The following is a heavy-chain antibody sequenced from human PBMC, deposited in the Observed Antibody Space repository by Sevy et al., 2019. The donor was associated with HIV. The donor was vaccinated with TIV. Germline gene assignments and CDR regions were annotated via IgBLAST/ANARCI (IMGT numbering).Heavy chain of an antibody. D-gene: IGHD4-17*01. CDR3: ARDSIMTTVFNWFDP. CDR2: INHSGST. Sequence: SETLSLTCAVYGGSFSGYYWSWIRQPPGKGLEWIGEINHSGSTNYNPSRKSRVTISVDTSKNQFSLKLSSVTAADTAAYYCARDSIMTTVFNWFDPWGQGTLVTVSS. CDR1: GGSFSGYY. J-gene: IGHJ5*02. V-gene: IGHV4-34*01.